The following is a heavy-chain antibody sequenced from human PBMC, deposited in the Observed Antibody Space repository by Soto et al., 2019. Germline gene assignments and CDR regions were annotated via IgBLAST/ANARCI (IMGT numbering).Heavy chain of an antibody. CDR1: GGTFSSYT. CDR3: AREGMTTVTTYAFDI. J-gene: IGHJ3*02. V-gene: IGHV1-69*04. D-gene: IGHD4-17*01. CDR2: IIPILGIA. Sequence: GASVKVSCKASGGTFSSYTISWVRQAPGQGLEWMGRIIPILGIANYAQKFQGRVTITADKSTSTAYMELSSLRSEDTAVYYCAREGMTTVTTYAFDIWGQGKMVTVSS.